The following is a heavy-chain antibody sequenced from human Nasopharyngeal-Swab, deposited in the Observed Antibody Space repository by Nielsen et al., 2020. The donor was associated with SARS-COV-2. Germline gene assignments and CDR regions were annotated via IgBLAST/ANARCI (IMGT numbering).Heavy chain of an antibody. CDR2: ISGSGGST. Sequence: GGSLRLSCAASGFTFSSYAMSWVRQAPGNGLEWVSAISGSGGSTYYADSVKGRFTISRDNSKNTLYLQMNSLRAEDTAVYYCAKSVAAAGPDYYYGLDVWGQGTTVTVSS. D-gene: IGHD6-13*01. V-gene: IGHV3-23*01. J-gene: IGHJ6*02. CDR3: AKSVAAAGPDYYYGLDV. CDR1: GFTFSSYA.